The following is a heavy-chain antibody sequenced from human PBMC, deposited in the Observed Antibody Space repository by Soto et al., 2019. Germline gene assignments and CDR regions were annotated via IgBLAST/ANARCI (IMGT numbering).Heavy chain of an antibody. CDR1: GRSISSGDYY. Sequence: PSETLSLTCTVSGRSISSGDYYWGWIRQPPGKGLEWIGYIYYSGSTYYNPSLKSRVTISVDTSKNQFSLKLSSVTAADTAVYYCARATGVVVIYYWGQGTLVTVSS. D-gene: IGHD3-22*01. V-gene: IGHV4-30-4*01. CDR3: ARATGVVVIYY. J-gene: IGHJ4*02. CDR2: IYYSGST.